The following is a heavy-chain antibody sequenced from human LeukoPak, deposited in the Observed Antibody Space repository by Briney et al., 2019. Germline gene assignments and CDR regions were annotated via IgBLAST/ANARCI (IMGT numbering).Heavy chain of an antibody. J-gene: IGHJ5*02. CDR1: GGSISSYY. V-gene: IGHV4-4*07. CDR2: IYTSGST. Sequence: SETLSLTCTVSGGSISSYYWSWIRQPAGKGLEWIGRIYTSGSTNYNPSLKSRVTMSVDTSKNQFSLKLSSVTAADMAVYYCARAGIAADHIRSYNWFDPWGQGTLVTVSS. D-gene: IGHD6-13*01. CDR3: ARAGIAADHIRSYNWFDP.